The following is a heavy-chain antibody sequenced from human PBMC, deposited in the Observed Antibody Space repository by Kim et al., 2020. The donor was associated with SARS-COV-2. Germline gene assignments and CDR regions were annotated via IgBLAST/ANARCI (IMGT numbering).Heavy chain of an antibody. D-gene: IGHD5-18*01. J-gene: IGHJ6*02. Sequence: SETLSLTCAVYGGSFSGYYWSWIRQPPGKGLEWIGEINHSGSTNYNPSLKSRVTISVDTSKNQFSLKLSSVTAADTAVYYCARGGRGYSYGSGGMDVWGQGTTGTVSS. CDR3: ARGGRGYSYGSGGMDV. CDR2: INHSGST. CDR1: GGSFSGYY. V-gene: IGHV4-34*01.